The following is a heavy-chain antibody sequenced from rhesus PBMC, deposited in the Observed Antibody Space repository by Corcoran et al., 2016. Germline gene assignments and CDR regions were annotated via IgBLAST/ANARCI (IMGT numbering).Heavy chain of an antibody. D-gene: IGHD4-17*01. CDR2: IYGSGSSS. Sequence: QLQLQESGPGLVKPSETLSVTCAVSGGSISSSYWSWIRQAPGKGLEWIGYIYGSGSSSTYNPSLKSRVTLSVDTSKNQLSLKLSSVTAADTAVYYCAKWGGVTTLDYWGQGVLVTVSS. J-gene: IGHJ4*01. CDR1: GGSISSSY. V-gene: IGHV4-169*01. CDR3: AKWGGVTTLDY.